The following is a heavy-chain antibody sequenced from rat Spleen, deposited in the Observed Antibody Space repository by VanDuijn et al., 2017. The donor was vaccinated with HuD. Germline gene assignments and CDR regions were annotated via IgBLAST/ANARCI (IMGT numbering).Heavy chain of an antibody. V-gene: IGHV5-29*01. CDR2: ISYDGSST. CDR3: ARRYYSGFDY. CDR1: GFTFRNFD. D-gene: IGHD1-1*01. J-gene: IGHJ2*01. Sequence: EVQLVESDGGLVQPGRSLKLSCAASGFTFRNFDMAWVRQAPTKGLEWVATISYDGSSTYYRDSVKGRFTISRDNAKSTLYLQMDSLRSEDTATYYWARRYYSGFDYWGQGVMVPVSS.